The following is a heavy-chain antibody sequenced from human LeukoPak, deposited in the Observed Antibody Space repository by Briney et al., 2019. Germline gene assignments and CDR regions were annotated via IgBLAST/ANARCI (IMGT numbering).Heavy chain of an antibody. J-gene: IGHJ6*03. Sequence: PGGSLRLSCAASGFTFSSYSMNWVRQAPGKGLEWVSYISSSSSTIYYADSVKGRFTVSRDNAKKSLYLQMNSLRAEDTAVYYCARDGIQLWLSFYYYYYMDVWGKGTTVTVSS. V-gene: IGHV3-48*04. CDR3: ARDGIQLWLSFYYYYYMDV. CDR2: ISSSSSTI. D-gene: IGHD5-18*01. CDR1: GFTFSSYS.